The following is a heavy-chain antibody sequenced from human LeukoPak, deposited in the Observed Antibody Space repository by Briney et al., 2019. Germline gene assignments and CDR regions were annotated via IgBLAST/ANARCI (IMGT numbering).Heavy chain of an antibody. CDR1: GGAISNYY. D-gene: IGHD1-26*01. J-gene: IGHJ4*02. CDR2: IYYSGST. Sequence: SETLSLTCTVSGGAISNYYWSWIRQPPGKGLEWIGYIYYSGSTNYNPSLKNRVTISLDTSKNQFSLKLSSVTAADTAVYYCARVKGSGSMRGYYFDYWGQGTLVTVSS. V-gene: IGHV4-59*12. CDR3: ARVKGSGSMRGYYFDY.